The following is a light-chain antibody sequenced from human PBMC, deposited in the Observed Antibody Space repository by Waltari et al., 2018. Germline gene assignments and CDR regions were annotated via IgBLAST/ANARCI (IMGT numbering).Light chain of an antibody. CDR2: YNN. Sequence: QSMLTQPPSASGTPGQRVTISCSGSSSNIGNNPVNWYQQLPGTAPKLLIYYNNQRPSGAPGKCSGSKSGTSSSLAISGLQSDDEGDYYCAAWDDSLNALLFGGGTKLTVL. CDR1: SSNIGNNP. V-gene: IGLV1-44*01. CDR3: AAWDDSLNALL. J-gene: IGLJ2*01.